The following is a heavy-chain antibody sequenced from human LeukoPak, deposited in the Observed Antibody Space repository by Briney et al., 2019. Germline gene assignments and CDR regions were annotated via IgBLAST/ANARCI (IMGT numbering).Heavy chain of an antibody. Sequence: GGSLRLSCAASGYTFSSAWMHWVRQTPGKGLVWVSRINSDGSSTNYADSVKGRFTISRDNAKNMVNLQMNSLRAEDTAIYYCTRDYSYAMAVWGQGTTVTVSS. D-gene: IGHD2-21*01. V-gene: IGHV3-74*01. CDR1: GYTFSSAW. CDR2: INSDGSST. CDR3: TRDYSYAMAV. J-gene: IGHJ6*02.